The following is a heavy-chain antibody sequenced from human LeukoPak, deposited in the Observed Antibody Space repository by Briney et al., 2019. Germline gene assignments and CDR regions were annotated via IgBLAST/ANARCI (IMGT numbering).Heavy chain of an antibody. V-gene: IGHV4-59*01. Sequence: PSETLSLTCTVSGGSISSYYWSWIRQPPGKGLEWIGYIYYTGSTNCNPSLKSRVTISVDTSKNQFSLKLSSVTAADTAVYYCARDGISGSYYAEYFQHWGQGTLVTVSS. D-gene: IGHD1-26*01. CDR2: IYYTGST. CDR3: ARDGISGSYYAEYFQH. CDR1: GGSISSYY. J-gene: IGHJ1*01.